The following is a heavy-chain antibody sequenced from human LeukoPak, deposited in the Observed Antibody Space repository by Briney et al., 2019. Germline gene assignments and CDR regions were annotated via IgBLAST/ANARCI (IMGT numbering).Heavy chain of an antibody. D-gene: IGHD4-23*01. J-gene: IGHJ4*02. CDR1: GFTFSSYW. CDR3: ARGRPHGNDY. V-gene: IGHV3-74*01. CDR2: IASDGSST. Sequence: PGVSLRRSCAASGFTFSSYWMNWVRQAPGKGLVWVSRIASDGSSTTYADSVKGRFSISRDNAKNTLYLQMNSLRVEDTAVYYCARGRPHGNDYWGQGTLVTVSS.